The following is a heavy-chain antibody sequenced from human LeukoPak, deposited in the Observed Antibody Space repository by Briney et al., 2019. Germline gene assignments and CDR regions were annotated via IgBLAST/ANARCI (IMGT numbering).Heavy chain of an antibody. CDR2: IYDSGST. V-gene: IGHV4-59*01. D-gene: IGHD3-10*01. Sequence: SETLSLTCTVSGGYISSYYWTWIRQPPGKGLEWIGYIYDSGSTIYNPSLKSRVTISVDTSKKQFSLKLSSVTAADTAVYYCARDLLNYMDVWGKGTTVTVSS. J-gene: IGHJ6*03. CDR3: ARDLLNYMDV. CDR1: GGYISSYY.